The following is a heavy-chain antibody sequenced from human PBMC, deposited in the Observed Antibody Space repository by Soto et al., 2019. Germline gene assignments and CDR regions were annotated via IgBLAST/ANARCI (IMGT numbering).Heavy chain of an antibody. Sequence: QITLKESGPTLVKPTQTLTLTCTFSGFSLSTRGVGVGWIRQPPGKALEWLALIYWDDDKRYSPSLKSRLTITKDTSKNQVVLTMTNMDPVDTATYYCARHDYGDYYFDYWGQGTLVTVSS. D-gene: IGHD4-17*01. CDR1: GFSLSTRGVG. V-gene: IGHV2-5*02. J-gene: IGHJ4*02. CDR2: IYWDDDK. CDR3: ARHDYGDYYFDY.